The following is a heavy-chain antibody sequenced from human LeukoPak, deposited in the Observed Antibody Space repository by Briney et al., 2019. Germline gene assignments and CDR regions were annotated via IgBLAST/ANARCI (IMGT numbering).Heavy chain of an antibody. V-gene: IGHV3-66*01. CDR2: IYSGGST. D-gene: IGHD3-10*01. Sequence: GGSLRLSCAASGFTFSSYAMSWVRQAPGKGLEWVSVIYSGGSTYYADSVKGRFTISRDNSKNTLYLQMNSLRVEDTAVYYCARDGGSGPFDYWGQGTLVTVSS. J-gene: IGHJ4*02. CDR1: GFTFSSYA. CDR3: ARDGGSGPFDY.